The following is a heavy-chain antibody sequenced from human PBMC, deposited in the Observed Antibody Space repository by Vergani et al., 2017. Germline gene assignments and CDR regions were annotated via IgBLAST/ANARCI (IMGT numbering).Heavy chain of an antibody. J-gene: IGHJ3*02. CDR3: ARRNYDIVTGYNQSVAFDI. CDR2: MNPNSGNT. Sequence: QVQLVPSGAEVKKPGASVKVSCKASGYTFTSYDINWVRQATGQGLEWMGWMNPNSGNTGYAQKFQGRVTITRNTSISTAYMELSSLRSEDTAVYYCARRNYDIVTGYNQSVAFDIWGQGTMVTVSS. CDR1: GYTFTSYD. D-gene: IGHD3-9*01. V-gene: IGHV1-8*01.